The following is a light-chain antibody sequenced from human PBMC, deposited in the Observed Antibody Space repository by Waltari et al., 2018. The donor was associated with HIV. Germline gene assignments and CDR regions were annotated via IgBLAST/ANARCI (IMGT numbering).Light chain of an antibody. CDR2: RNS. V-gene: IGLV1-47*01. Sequence: SVLTQPPSASGTPGQRVTISCSGSTSNIGSNDVFWYQHLSGAAPKLLIHRNSERPSGVHDRFSGSTSGTSASLAISGLRSEDEADYYCVAGDGSLRGVLFGGGTKVAVL. CDR3: VAGDGSLRGVL. CDR1: TSNIGSND. J-gene: IGLJ2*01.